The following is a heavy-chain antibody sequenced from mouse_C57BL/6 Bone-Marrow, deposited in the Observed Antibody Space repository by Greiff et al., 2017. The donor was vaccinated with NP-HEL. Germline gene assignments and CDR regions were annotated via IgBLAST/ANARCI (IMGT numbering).Heavy chain of an antibody. D-gene: IGHD1-1*01. CDR3: TTGYYYGSSYLWFDY. Sequence: VQLQQSGAELVRPGASVKLSCTASGFTFTDYYMHWVQQRPEQGLEWIGRIGRGGGDTEYAAKFPGQATMTGDTSSNPAYLQLSSLTSEDTAVYYCTTGYYYGSSYLWFDYWGQGTLVTVSA. CDR1: GFTFTDYY. J-gene: IGHJ3*01. V-gene: IGHV14-1*01. CDR2: IGRGGGDT.